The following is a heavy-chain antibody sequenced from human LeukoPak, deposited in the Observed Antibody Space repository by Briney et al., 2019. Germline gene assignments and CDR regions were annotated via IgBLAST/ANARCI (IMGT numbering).Heavy chain of an antibody. CDR2: ISSGSSAI. Sequence: GGSLRLSCVASGFTFSNYAMSWVRQAPGKGLEWVSIISSGSSAIFSADALKGRFTISRDDAKDLLYLDMNSLRAEDTAVYYCASGVAYYDFWSGHYYFDYWGQGTLVTVSS. V-gene: IGHV3-21*01. CDR3: ASGVAYYDFWSGHYYFDY. D-gene: IGHD3-3*01. J-gene: IGHJ4*02. CDR1: GFTFSNYA.